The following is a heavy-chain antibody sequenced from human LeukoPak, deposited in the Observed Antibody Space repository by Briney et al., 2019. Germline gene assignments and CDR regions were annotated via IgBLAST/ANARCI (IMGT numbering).Heavy chain of an antibody. J-gene: IGHJ5*02. CDR1: GFTVSSNY. Sequence: GGSLRLSCAASGFTVSSNYMSWVRQAPGKGLEWVSVIYSGGNTYYADSIKGRFTISRDNSENTLYLQMNSLRAEDTAVYYCARERDGDYAGGFDPWGQGTLVTVSS. CDR3: ARERDGDYAGGFDP. CDR2: IYSGGNT. V-gene: IGHV3-66*01. D-gene: IGHD4-17*01.